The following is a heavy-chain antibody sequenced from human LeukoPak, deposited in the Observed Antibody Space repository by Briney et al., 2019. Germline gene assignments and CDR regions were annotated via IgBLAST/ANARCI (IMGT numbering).Heavy chain of an antibody. Sequence: PGGSLRLSCAASGFTFSSYSMNWVRQAPGKGLEWVSSISSSSSYIYYADSVKGRFTISRDNAKNSLYLQMNSLRAEDTAVYYCARAPLEWLLYSFYFDYWGQGALVTVSS. V-gene: IGHV3-21*01. J-gene: IGHJ4*02. CDR2: ISSSSSYI. CDR3: ARAPLEWLLYSFYFDY. CDR1: GFTFSSYS. D-gene: IGHD3-3*01.